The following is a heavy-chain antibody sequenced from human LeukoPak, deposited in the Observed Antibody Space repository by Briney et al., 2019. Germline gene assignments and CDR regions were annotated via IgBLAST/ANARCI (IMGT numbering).Heavy chain of an antibody. CDR1: GFTFSSYW. J-gene: IGHJ4*02. D-gene: IGHD2-2*01. CDR3: ARDRGVVPAALYYFDY. CDR2: IKQDGSEK. Sequence: PGGSLRLSCAASGFTFSSYWMSWVRQAPGKGLEWVANIKQDGSEKYYVDSVKGRFTISRDNAKNSLYLQMNSLRAEDTAVYYCARDRGVVPAALYYFDYWGQGTLVTVSS. V-gene: IGHV3-7*01.